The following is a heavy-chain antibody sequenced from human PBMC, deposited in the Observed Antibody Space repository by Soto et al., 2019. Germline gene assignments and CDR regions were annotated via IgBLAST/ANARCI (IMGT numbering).Heavy chain of an antibody. CDR1: XXXXXSXW. CDR2: IKSDGSST. CDR3: ARRREYNGHDSWNY. V-gene: IGHV3-74*01. D-gene: IGHD5-12*01. Sequence: EVQLVESGGGLVQPGGSLRLXXXXXXXXXXSXWMXXVRQPPGMGLVWVSRIKSDGSSTDYSDPVKGRITVSRDNAKNTLYLQMDSLRAEDTAVYYCARRREYNGHDSWNYWGKGTQVSVSS. J-gene: IGHJ4*02.